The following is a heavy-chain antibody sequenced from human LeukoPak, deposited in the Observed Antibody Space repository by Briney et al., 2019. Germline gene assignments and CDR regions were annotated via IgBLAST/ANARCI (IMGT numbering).Heavy chain of an antibody. CDR3: ARATEGLTGSFDY. V-gene: IGHV1-46*01. CDR1: GYTFTRYY. J-gene: IGHJ4*02. CDR2: INPSADSR. D-gene: IGHD3/OR15-3a*01. Sequence: GASVKVSCKASGYTFTRYYMHWVRQAPGQGLEWMGVINPSADSRSYAQKFQGRVTMTRDTSTSTVYMELSSLRSEDTAVYYCARATEGLTGSFDYWGQGTLVTVSS.